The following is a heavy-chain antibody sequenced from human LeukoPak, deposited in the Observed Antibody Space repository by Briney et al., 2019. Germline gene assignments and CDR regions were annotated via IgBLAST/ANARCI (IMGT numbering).Heavy chain of an antibody. CDR1: GYTFTGYY. D-gene: IGHD3-3*01. V-gene: IGHV1-2*04. CDR2: INPNSGGT. CDR3: ARGYDAVYYGMDV. J-gene: IGHJ6*04. Sequence: ASVKVSCKASGYTFTGYYMHWVRQAPGQGLEWMGWINPNSGGTNYAQKFQGWVTMTRDTSISTAYMELSRLRSDDTAVYYCARGYDAVYYGMDVWGKGTTVTVSS.